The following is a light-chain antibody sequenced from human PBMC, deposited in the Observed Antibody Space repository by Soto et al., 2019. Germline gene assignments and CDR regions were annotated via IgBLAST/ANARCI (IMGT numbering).Light chain of an antibody. CDR3: TSFAGSDKLI. V-gene: IGLV2-8*01. Sequence: QSALTQPPSASGSPGQSATISCTGAASDIGAYNFVSWYQQYPGKAPKLMIYEVYKRPSGVTDRFSGSKSGNTASLTVSGLQPEDEADYYCTSFAGSDKLIFGGGTKLTVL. CDR1: ASDIGAYNF. CDR2: EVY. J-gene: IGLJ2*01.